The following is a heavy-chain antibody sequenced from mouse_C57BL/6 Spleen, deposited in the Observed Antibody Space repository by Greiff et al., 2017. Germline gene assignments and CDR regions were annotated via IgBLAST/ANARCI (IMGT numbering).Heavy chain of an antibody. J-gene: IGHJ2*01. CDR2: INPYNGGT. D-gene: IGHD2-5*01. CDR3: ARFLSNYDY. Sequence: DVKLQESGPVLVKPGASVKMSCKASGYTFTDYYMNWVKQSHGKSLEWIGVINPYNGGTSSNQKFKGKATLTVDKSSSTAYMELNSLTSEDSAVYYCARFLSNYDYWGQGTTLTVSS. CDR1: GYTFTDYY. V-gene: IGHV1-19*01.